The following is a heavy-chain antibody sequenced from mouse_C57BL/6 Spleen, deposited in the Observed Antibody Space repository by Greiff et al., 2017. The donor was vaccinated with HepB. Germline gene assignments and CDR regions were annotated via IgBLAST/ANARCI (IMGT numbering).Heavy chain of an antibody. CDR2: ISDGGSYT. CDR3: ARDREETTLYYFDY. D-gene: IGHD5-5*01. Sequence: EVQRVESGGGLVKPGGSLKLSCAASGFTFSSYAMSWVRQTPEKRLEWVATISDGGSYTYYPDNVKGRFTISRDNAKNNLYLQLSHLKSEDTALYYCARDREETTLYYFDYWGQGTTLTVSS. V-gene: IGHV5-4*01. J-gene: IGHJ2*01. CDR1: GFTFSSYA.